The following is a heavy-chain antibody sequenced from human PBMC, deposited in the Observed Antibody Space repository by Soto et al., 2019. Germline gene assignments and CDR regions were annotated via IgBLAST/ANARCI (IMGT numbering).Heavy chain of an antibody. Sequence: PSETLSLTCTVSGGSISSYYLSWIRQPPGKGLEWIGHIYYSGNTNYNPSLKSRVTISVDTSKNQLSLKLNSVTAADTAVYYCARVRDCSGGTCYSWWFDPWGQGTLVTVSS. CDR1: GGSISSYY. CDR2: IYYSGNT. CDR3: ARVRDCSGGTCYSWWFDP. V-gene: IGHV4-59*01. J-gene: IGHJ5*02. D-gene: IGHD2-15*01.